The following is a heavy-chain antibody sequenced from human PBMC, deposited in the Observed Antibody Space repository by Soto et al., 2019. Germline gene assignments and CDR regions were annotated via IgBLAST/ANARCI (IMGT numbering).Heavy chain of an antibody. CDR2: IKQDGSEK. J-gene: IGHJ3*02. D-gene: IGHD3-9*01. V-gene: IGHV3-7*01. CDR3: ARDYPSPKYYDTLTGYSDAFDI. CDR1: GFTFSSYW. Sequence: GGSLRLSCAASGFTFSSYWMCWVRQAPGKGLEWVANIKQDGSEKYYVDSVKGRFTISRDNAKNSLYLQMNSLRAEDTAVYYCARDYPSPKYYDTLTGYSDAFDIWGQGTMVTVSS.